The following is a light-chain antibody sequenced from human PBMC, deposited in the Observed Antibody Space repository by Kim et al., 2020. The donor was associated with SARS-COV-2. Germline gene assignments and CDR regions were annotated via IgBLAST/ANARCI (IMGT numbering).Light chain of an antibody. Sequence: SYELTQPPSVSVSPGQTARITCSGDALPKQFAYWYQQRPGRAPLLVLYRDKERPSWIPERFSGSRSGTTVTLTISGVQAEDEADYFCQSAEFRGSSWIFG. J-gene: IGLJ2*01. V-gene: IGLV3-25*03. CDR3: QSAEFRGSSWI. CDR1: ALPKQF. CDR2: RDK.